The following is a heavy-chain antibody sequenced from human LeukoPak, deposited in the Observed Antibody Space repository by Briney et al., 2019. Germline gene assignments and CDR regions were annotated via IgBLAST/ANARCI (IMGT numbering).Heavy chain of an antibody. CDR3: ARIRDGYKWGYFDY. CDR2: INAGNGNT. J-gene: IGHJ4*02. Sequence: ASVKVSCKASGYTFSNYAMHWVRQAPGQRPEWMGWINAGNGNTEYSQKFQGRVTITRDTSASTAYMELSSLRSEDTAVYYCARIRDGYKWGYFDYWGQGTLVTVSS. V-gene: IGHV1-3*01. D-gene: IGHD5-24*01. CDR1: GYTFSNYA.